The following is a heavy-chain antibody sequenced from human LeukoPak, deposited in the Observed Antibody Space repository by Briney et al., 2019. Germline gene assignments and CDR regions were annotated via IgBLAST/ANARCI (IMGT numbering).Heavy chain of an antibody. CDR3: ATNDYGDYGHDAFDI. D-gene: IGHD4-17*01. Sequence: GGSLRLSCAASGFTFSSYEMNWVRQAPGKGLEWVSYISSSGSTIYYADSVKGRFTISRDNAKNSLYLQMNSLRAEDTAVYYCATNDYGDYGHDAFDIWGQGTMVTVSS. V-gene: IGHV3-48*03. CDR2: ISSSGSTI. CDR1: GFTFSSYE. J-gene: IGHJ3*02.